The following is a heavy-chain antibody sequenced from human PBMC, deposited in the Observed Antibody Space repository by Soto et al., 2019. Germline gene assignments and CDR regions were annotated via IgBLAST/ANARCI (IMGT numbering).Heavy chain of an antibody. Sequence: PSETLSLTCTVSGGSISSYYWSWIRQPPGKGLEWIGYIYYSGSTNYNPSLKSRVTISVDTSKNQFSLKLSSVTAADTAVYYCARAVTGGYYYYYMDVWGKGTTVTVSS. CDR1: GGSISSYY. CDR2: IYYSGST. V-gene: IGHV4-59*08. CDR3: ARAVTGGYYYYYMDV. J-gene: IGHJ6*03. D-gene: IGHD3-10*01.